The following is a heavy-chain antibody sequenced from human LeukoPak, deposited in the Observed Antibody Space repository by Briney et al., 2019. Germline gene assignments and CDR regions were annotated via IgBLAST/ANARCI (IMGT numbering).Heavy chain of an antibody. CDR2: IYYSGST. V-gene: IGHV4-59*01. Sequence: SETLSLTCTVSGASISFYYWSWIRQPPGKGLEWIGYIYYSGSTKYNPSLRSRVTMSIDTSKNQSSLNLKSVTAADTAVYYCALDSSGWSDDSFDIRGHGTMVTVSS. D-gene: IGHD6-13*01. J-gene: IGHJ3*02. CDR1: GASISFYY. CDR3: ALDSSGWSDDSFDI.